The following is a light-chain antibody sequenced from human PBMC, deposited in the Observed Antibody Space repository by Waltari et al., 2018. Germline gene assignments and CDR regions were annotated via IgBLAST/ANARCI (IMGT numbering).Light chain of an antibody. CDR2: TND. J-gene: IGLJ2*01. CDR3: SVWDDSLNGPV. Sequence: QSVLTQPPSTSGTPGQRVPISCSGSDSNIGRTAVNWYQHLPGTAPKLLIYTNDHRPSGVPDRFSASKSGTSASLAISGLQFEDEADYFCSVWDDSLNGPVFGGRTKLTVL. V-gene: IGLV1-44*01. CDR1: DSNIGRTA.